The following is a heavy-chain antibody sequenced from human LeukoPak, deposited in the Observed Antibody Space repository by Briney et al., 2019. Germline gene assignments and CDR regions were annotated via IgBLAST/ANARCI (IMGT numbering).Heavy chain of an antibody. CDR2: IYTSGST. CDR3: ARGALGYYDSSGYYRDY. J-gene: IGHJ4*02. CDR1: GGSVSSGSYY. V-gene: IGHV4-61*02. D-gene: IGHD3-22*01. Sequence: SSETLSLTCTVAGGSVSSGSYYSSWIRQPAGKGLEWLGRIYTSGSTNYNPSLKRRVTISVDTSKNQFSLKLSSVTAADTAVYYCARGALGYYDSSGYYRDYWGQGTLVTVSS.